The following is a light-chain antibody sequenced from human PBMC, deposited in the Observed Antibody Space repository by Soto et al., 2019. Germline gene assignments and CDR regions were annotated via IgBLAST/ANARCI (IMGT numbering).Light chain of an antibody. CDR3: QQRSNWPPLP. CDR1: QSVSSSY. Sequence: ENGVPRPRATVSLSPGERANLSCRARQSVSSSYLAWYQQKPCQAHRLLIYAASSRATGIPDRFGGSGSGTDFTLTISSLEPADFAVYYCQQRSNWPPLPVGGGTKVDIK. V-gene: IGKV3D-20*02. J-gene: IGKJ4*01. CDR2: AAS.